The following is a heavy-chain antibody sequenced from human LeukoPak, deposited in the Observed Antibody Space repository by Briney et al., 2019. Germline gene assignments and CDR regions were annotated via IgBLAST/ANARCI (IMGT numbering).Heavy chain of an antibody. D-gene: IGHD6-6*01. CDR3: ARVGKGSIAVPFDP. V-gene: IGHV4-30-4*08. CDR1: RGSISSGDYY. Sequence: PSQTLSLTCTVSRGSISSGDYYWSWIRQPPGKGLEWIGYIYYSGSTYYNPSLKSRVTISVDTSKNQFSLKLSSVTAADTAVYYCARVGKGSIAVPFDPWGQGTLVTVSS. CDR2: IYYSGST. J-gene: IGHJ5*02.